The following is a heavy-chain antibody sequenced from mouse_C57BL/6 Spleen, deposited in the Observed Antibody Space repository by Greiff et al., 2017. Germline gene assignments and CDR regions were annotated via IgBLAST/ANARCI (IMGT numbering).Heavy chain of an antibody. V-gene: IGHV5-6*01. J-gene: IGHJ2*01. CDR2: ISSGGSYT. D-gene: IGHD1-1*01. Sequence: EVQLVESGGDLVKPGGSLKLSCAASGFTFSSYGMSWVRQTPDKRLEWVATISSGGSYTYYPDSVKGRFTISRDNAKNTLYLQMSSLKSEDTAMYYCVRPMTVVATWGDYCDYWGQGTTLTVSS. CDR1: GFTFSSYG. CDR3: VRPMTVVATWGDYCDY.